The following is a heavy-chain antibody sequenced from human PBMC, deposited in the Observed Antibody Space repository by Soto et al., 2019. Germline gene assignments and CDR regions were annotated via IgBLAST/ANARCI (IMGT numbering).Heavy chain of an antibody. J-gene: IGHJ3*02. CDR1: GFTFSSYA. D-gene: IGHD3-22*01. V-gene: IGHV3-23*01. CDR2: LSGAGGDT. CDR3: AKRFGNGYCSACDI. Sequence: EVQLLESGGGLVRPGGSLRRSCAASGFTFSSYAMTWVRQAPGKGLEWVSSLSGAGGDTYYAASVKGRFTISRDNSKNTLSLPMNSLRDEDTAVYYCAKRFGNGYCSACDIWGQGTMVTVSS.